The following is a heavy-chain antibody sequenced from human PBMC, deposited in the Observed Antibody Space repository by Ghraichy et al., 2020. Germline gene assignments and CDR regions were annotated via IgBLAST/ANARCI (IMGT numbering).Heavy chain of an antibody. CDR1: EFTFANYA. D-gene: IGHD3-10*01. V-gene: IGHV3-23*01. CDR2: ISVSGGST. Sequence: GGSLRLSCAASEFTFANYAMSWVRQAPGKGLEWVSGISVSGGSTFYADSVKGRFTISRDNSNNTVSLQMNSLRAEDTAVYYCARWGDYHGAGKMDYWGQGTLVTVSS. J-gene: IGHJ4*02. CDR3: ARWGDYHGAGKMDY.